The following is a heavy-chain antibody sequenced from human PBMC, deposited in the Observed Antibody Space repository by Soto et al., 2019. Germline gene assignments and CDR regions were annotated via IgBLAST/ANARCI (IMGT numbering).Heavy chain of an antibody. CDR1: GFTFSNYA. V-gene: IGHV3-23*01. CDR3: AQNKRPPPQDYFDY. J-gene: IGHJ4*02. Sequence: PGGSLRLSCAASGFTFSNYAMSWVRQAPGKGLEWVSSISASGGSTYYADSVNGRFTISRDSSKNSLYLQMNSLRAEDTAVYYCAQNKRPPPQDYFDYWGQGTLVTVSS. CDR2: ISASGGST.